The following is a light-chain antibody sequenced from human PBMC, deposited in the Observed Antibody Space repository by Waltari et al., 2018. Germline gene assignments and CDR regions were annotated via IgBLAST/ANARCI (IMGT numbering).Light chain of an antibody. CDR1: KLGDKY. CDR2: QDT. V-gene: IGLV3-1*01. Sequence: SYDLTQPPSVSASPGPTASIACFRDKLGDKYVSWYQQKPGQSPALVIYQDTKRPSVIPERFSASNSGNTATLTVSETQAVDEASYYCQTWDSNTVVFGGGTTLTVL. J-gene: IGLJ2*01. CDR3: QTWDSNTVV.